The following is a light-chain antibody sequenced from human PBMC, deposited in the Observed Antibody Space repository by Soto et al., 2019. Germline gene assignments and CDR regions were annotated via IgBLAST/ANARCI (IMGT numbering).Light chain of an antibody. CDR2: DDR. V-gene: IGLV3-21*02. CDR1: NIGSKR. CDR3: QVWDSSRDQSV. Sequence: SYELTQTSSVSVAPGQTATMTCGGDNIGSKRVFWYQQKAGQAPVVVDYDDRDRPAGIPERVSGSKSANSATLIISRVEAGDGAAYYCQVWDSSRDQSVFGGGTQLTVL. J-gene: IGLJ7*01.